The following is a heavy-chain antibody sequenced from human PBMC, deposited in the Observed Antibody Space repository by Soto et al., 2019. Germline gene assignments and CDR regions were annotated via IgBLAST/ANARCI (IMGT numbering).Heavy chain of an antibody. J-gene: IGHJ4*02. CDR1: GGSLSGATYS. Sequence: SQTLSLTCGVSGGSLSGATYSWNWIRQPPWKGLEWIGYIFPSGTTYYNPSLKSRVTISIDVSKNQVSLSLRSLTAAATAVYYCARSREFDYWSQGTLVTVSS. V-gene: IGHV4-30-2*01. CDR3: ARSREFDY. CDR2: IFPSGTT.